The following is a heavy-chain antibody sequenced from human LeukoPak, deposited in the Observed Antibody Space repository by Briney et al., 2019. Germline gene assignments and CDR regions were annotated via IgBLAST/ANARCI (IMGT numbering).Heavy chain of an antibody. V-gene: IGHV4-31*03. D-gene: IGHD3-22*01. J-gene: IGHJ5*02. Sequence: PSQTLSLTCTVSGSSISSGGYYWSWIRQHPGKGLEWIGYIYYSGSTYYNPSLKSRVTISVDTSKNQFSLKLSSVTAADTAVYYCASYYDSSGYYDPPWFDPWGQGTLVTASS. CDR1: GSSISSGGYY. CDR2: IYYSGST. CDR3: ASYYDSSGYYDPPWFDP.